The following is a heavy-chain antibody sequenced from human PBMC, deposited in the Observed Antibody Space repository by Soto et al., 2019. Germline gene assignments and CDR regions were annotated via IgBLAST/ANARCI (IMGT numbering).Heavy chain of an antibody. CDR2: MNPNSGNT. Sequence: GASVKVSCKASGYTFTSYDINWVRQATGQGLEWMGWMNPNSGNTGYAQKFQGRVTMTRNTSISTAYMELSSLRSEDTAVYYCARGVHTTVVTPAGYWGQGTLVTVSS. J-gene: IGHJ4*02. V-gene: IGHV1-8*01. D-gene: IGHD4-17*01. CDR3: ARGVHTTVVTPAGY. CDR1: GYTFTSYD.